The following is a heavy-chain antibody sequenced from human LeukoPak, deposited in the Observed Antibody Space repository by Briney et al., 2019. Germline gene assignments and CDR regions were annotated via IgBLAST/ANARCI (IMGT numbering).Heavy chain of an antibody. CDR2: INPNSGGT. CDR1: GYTFTGYY. Sequence: ASVKVSCKASGYTFTGYYMHWVRRAPGQGLEWMGWINPNSGGTNYAQKFQGRVTMTRDTSISTAYMELSRLRSDDTAVYYCARDLDGDYESGWFDPWGQGTLVTVSS. V-gene: IGHV1-2*02. CDR3: ARDLDGDYESGWFDP. D-gene: IGHD4-17*01. J-gene: IGHJ5*02.